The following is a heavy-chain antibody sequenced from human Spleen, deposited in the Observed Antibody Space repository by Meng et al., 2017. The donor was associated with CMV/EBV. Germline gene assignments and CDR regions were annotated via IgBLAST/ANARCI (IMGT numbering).Heavy chain of an antibody. CDR2: ISGTGSRT. D-gene: IGHD3-22*01. V-gene: IGHV3-23*01. J-gene: IGHJ4*02. CDR3: AKGRRSNYYDSSSLFDY. CDR1: FPFRSYV. Sequence: FPFRSYVMSWVRQAPGKGLEWVSSISGTGSRTYYADSVKGRFTISRDNSKNTLYLRMNSLRAEDTAFYYCAKGRRSNYYDSSSLFDYWGQGTLVTVSS.